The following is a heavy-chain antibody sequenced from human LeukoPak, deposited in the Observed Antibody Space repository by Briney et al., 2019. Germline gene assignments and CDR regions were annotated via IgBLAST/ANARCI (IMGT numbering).Heavy chain of an antibody. CDR2: ISPSGGIT. J-gene: IGHJ1*01. D-gene: IGHD3-16*01. V-gene: IGHV3-23*01. CDR1: GFTFSSHG. CDR3: AKDDAWGRYKD. Sequence: GGSLRPSCAASGFTFSSHGMNWVRQAPGKGLEWVSGISPSGGITHYTDSVKGRFTISRDNSKNTVSLQMNSLRGEDTAVYYCAKDDAWGRYKDWGQGTLVTVSS.